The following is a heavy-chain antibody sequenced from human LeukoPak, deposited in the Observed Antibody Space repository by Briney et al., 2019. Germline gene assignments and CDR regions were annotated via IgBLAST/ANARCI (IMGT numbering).Heavy chain of an antibody. J-gene: IGHJ4*02. D-gene: IGHD5-18*01. V-gene: IGHV3-30*02. CDR3: ARDGYSYGSFDY. Sequence: GGSLRLSCAASGFTFSSFGMHWVRQAPGKGLEWVAFIRYDGSSYYYRDSVKGRFTISRDNSKNTLSLQMNSLRAEDTAVYYCARDGYSYGSFDYWGQGTLVTVSS. CDR2: IRYDGSSY. CDR1: GFTFSSFG.